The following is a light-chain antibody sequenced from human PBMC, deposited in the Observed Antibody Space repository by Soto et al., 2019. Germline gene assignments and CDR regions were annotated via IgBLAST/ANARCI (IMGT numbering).Light chain of an antibody. CDR1: SSDVGGYNY. J-gene: IGLJ1*01. CDR2: DVS. V-gene: IGLV2-14*01. Sequence: QSALTQPASASGSPGQSITISCTGTSSDVGGYNYVSWYQQHPGKAPKLMIYDVSNRPSGVSNRFSGSKSGNTASLTISGLQAEDEADYYCSSYTSSFYVFGTGTKLTVL. CDR3: SSYTSSFYV.